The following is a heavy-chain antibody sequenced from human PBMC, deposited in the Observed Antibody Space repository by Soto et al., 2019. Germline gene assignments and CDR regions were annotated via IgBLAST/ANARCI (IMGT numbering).Heavy chain of an antibody. CDR1: GGSISSGGYY. V-gene: IGHV4-31*03. CDR3: ARDSPPFYYDSSGPLPGYGAFDI. CDR2: IYYSGST. Sequence: SETLSLTCTVSGGSISSGGYYWSWIRQHPGKGLEWIGYIYYSGSTYYNPSLRSRVTISVDTSKNQFSLKLSSVTAADTVVYYCARDSPPFYYDSSGPLPGYGAFDIWGQGTMVTVSS. D-gene: IGHD3-22*01. J-gene: IGHJ3*02.